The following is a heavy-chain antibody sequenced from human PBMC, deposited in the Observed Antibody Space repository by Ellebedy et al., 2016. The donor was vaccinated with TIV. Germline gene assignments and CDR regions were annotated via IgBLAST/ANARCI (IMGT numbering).Heavy chain of an antibody. J-gene: IGHJ4*02. CDR2: ISTNGKYI. D-gene: IGHD6-13*01. CDR1: GFTFSSFT. CDR3: ARPAATYSSSWYDFDC. Sequence: GESLKISCTASGFTFSSFTMNWVRQAPGKGLEWVSPISTNGKYIHVADSVKGRFTVSRDNTKNSLYLEMSSLRVEDTAIYYCARPAATYSSSWYDFDCWGQGTLVTVFS. V-gene: IGHV3-21*01.